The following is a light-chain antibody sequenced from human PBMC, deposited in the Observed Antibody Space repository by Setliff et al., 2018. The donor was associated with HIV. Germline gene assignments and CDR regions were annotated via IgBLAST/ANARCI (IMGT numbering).Light chain of an antibody. V-gene: IGLV2-23*02. CDR2: EVS. CDR1: RSDVGTYNL. Sequence: QSALTQPASVSGSPGQSNTISCTGTRSDVGTYNLVSWYQQHPGKVPKLTIYEVSKRPSGVSNRFSGSKSDNTASLTISGLQAEDEADYYCCSYVGASIYVFGTGTKVTVL. J-gene: IGLJ1*01. CDR3: CSYVGASIYV.